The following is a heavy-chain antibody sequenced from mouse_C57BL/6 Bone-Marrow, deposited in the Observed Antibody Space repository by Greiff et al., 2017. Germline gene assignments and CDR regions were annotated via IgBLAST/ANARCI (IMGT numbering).Heavy chain of an antibody. J-gene: IGHJ2*01. CDR1: GFNIKDYY. CDR2: IDPEDGET. D-gene: IGHD1-1*01. CDR3: TRSLIYYGTNY. V-gene: IGHV14-2*01. Sequence: VHVKQSGAELVKPGASVKLSCTASGFNIKDYYIHWVKQRTEQGLEWIGRIDPEDGETKYAPKFQDKATITADTSSNTAYLQLSSLTSEDTAVYYCTRSLIYYGTNYWGQGTTLTGSS.